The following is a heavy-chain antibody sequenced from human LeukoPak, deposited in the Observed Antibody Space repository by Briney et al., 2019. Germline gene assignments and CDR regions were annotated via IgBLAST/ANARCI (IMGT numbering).Heavy chain of an antibody. D-gene: IGHD5-18*01. V-gene: IGHV2-5*02. Sequence: SGPTLVNPTQTLTLTCTFSGFSLSTSGVGVGWIRQPPGKALEWHAYIYWDDDKRYSPSLKSRLTITKDTSKNQVVLTVTNMGPVDTGTYYCAHRKVDTPMGPWGQGTLVTVSS. J-gene: IGHJ5*02. CDR1: GFSLSTSGVG. CDR2: IYWDDDK. CDR3: AHRKVDTPMGP.